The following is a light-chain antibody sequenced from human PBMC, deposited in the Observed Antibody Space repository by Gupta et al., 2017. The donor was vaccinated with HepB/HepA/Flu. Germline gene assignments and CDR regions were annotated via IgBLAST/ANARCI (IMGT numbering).Light chain of an antibody. V-gene: IGLV2-14*03. CDR2: DVN. Sequence: QCALTHPASLSGRRAQSIAITGTGTADDVGSYHYVSWYQQYPGTAPKLIISDVNNRPSGISDRFSGSQSGTTASRTISALQAEDEAHYYCCSDATNTPYVFGAGTKVTVL. CDR3: CSDATNTPYV. J-gene: IGLJ1*01. CDR1: ADDVGSYHY.